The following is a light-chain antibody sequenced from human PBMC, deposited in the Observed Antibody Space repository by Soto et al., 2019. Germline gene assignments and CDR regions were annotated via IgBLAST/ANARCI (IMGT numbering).Light chain of an antibody. J-gene: IGKJ5*01. CDR2: LGS. CDR1: QSLLHSNGYNY. CDR3: MQALQTPPA. V-gene: IGKV2-28*01. Sequence: DIVVTQSPLSLPATPGEPASISCRSTQSLLHSNGYNYLDWYLQKPGQSPQLLIYLGSHRASGVPARFSGSGSGTDFTLKISRVEAEDFGVYYCMQALQTPPAFGQGTRLDIK.